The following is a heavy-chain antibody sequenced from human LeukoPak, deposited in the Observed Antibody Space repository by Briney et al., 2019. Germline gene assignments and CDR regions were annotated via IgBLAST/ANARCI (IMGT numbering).Heavy chain of an antibody. CDR1: GVSISTNY. J-gene: IGHJ4*02. D-gene: IGHD4-17*01. CDR2: IYYSGST. V-gene: IGHV4-59*01. CDR3: ARVWDGDYVNGNVFDY. Sequence: SETLSLTCTVSGVSISTNYWSWIRQPPGKGLEWLGYIYYSGSTNYNPSLKSRVTISVDTSKNQFSLKLSSVTAADTAVYYCARVWDGDYVNGNVFDYWGQGTLVTVSS.